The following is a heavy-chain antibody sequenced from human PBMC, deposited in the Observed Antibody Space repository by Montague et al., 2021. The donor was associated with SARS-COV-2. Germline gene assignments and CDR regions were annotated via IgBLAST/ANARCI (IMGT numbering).Heavy chain of an antibody. V-gene: IGHV4-39*01. Sequence: SETLSLTCTVSGGSISSSSYYWGWIRQPPGKGLEWIGSIYYGGSTYYSLSLKSRVTISVDKSKNQFSLKLSSVTAADTAVYYCARISFGYCSSTSCYVGWGQGTLVTVSS. CDR2: IYYGGST. J-gene: IGHJ4*02. CDR1: GGSISSSSYY. CDR3: ARISFGYCSSTSCYVG. D-gene: IGHD2-2*01.